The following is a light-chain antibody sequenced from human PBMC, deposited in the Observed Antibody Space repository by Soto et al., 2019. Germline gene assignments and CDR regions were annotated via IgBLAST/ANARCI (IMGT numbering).Light chain of an antibody. Sequence: DIQMTQSPSTLSASVGDRVTITCRASQSISSWLAWYQQKPGKAPKLLIYDASSLESGVPSRFSGSGSGTEFTLTISSLQPDDFANYYCPQYNSYPSFGERTKVDIK. J-gene: IGKJ2*01. CDR2: DAS. CDR1: QSISSW. CDR3: PQYNSYPS. V-gene: IGKV1-5*01.